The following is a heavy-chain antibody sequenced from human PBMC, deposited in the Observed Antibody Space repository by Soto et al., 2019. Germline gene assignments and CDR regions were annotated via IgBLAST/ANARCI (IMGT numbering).Heavy chain of an antibody. J-gene: IGHJ4*02. V-gene: IGHV3-48*01. CDR2: ISSSSSTI. D-gene: IGHD3-10*01. CDR1: GFTFSSYS. Sequence: GGSLRLSCAASGFTFSSYSMNWVRQAPGKGLEWVSYISSSSSTIYYADSVKGRFTISRDNAKNSLYLQMNSLRAEDTAVYYCARVKVYYGSPDDYWGQGTLVTVSS. CDR3: ARVKVYYGSPDDY.